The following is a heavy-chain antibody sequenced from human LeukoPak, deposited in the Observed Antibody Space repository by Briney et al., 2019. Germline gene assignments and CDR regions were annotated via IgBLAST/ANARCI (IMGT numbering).Heavy chain of an antibody. Sequence: GGSLRLSCAASGFTFSSYWMSWVRQAPGKGLEWVANIKHDGSERYYVDSVKGRLTISRDNAKNSVYLQMNSLRAEDTAVYYCAKGPLPRELENDYWGQGALVTVSS. D-gene: IGHD1-26*01. J-gene: IGHJ4*02. CDR1: GFTFSSYW. CDR3: AKGPLPRELENDY. CDR2: IKHDGSER. V-gene: IGHV3-7*01.